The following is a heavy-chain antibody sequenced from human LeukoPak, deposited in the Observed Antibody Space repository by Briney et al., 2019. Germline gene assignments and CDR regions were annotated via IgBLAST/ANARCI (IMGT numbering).Heavy chain of an antibody. J-gene: IGHJ4*02. CDR2: IKQDGSEK. CDR3: ARENSGGFYFDY. V-gene: IGHV3-7*01. Sequence: PGGSLRLSCAASGFTFSNYWMRWVRQAPGKGLEWVAIIKQDGSEKYYVDSVKGRFTISRDNAKNSLYLQMNSLRADDTAVYFCARENSGGFYFDYWGQGTLVTVSS. D-gene: IGHD3-10*01. CDR1: GFTFSNYW.